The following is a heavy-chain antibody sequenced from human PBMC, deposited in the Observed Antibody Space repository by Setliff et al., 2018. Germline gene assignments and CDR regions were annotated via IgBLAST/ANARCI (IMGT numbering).Heavy chain of an antibody. CDR2: INTNTGNP. J-gene: IGHJ4*02. D-gene: IGHD3-22*01. CDR3: ARANGSHDSSGYYWHY. Sequence: ASVKVSCKASGYTFTTYAMNWVRQAPGQGLEWMGWINTNTGNPTYAQGFTGRFVFSLDTSVSTANLQISGLTAEDTAVYYCARANGSHDSSGYYWHYWGPGTLVPLS. V-gene: IGHV7-4-1*02. CDR1: GYTFTTYA.